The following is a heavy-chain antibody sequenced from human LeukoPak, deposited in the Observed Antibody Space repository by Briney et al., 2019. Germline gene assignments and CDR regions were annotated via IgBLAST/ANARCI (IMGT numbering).Heavy chain of an antibody. CDR2: IYHSGST. Sequence: SETLSLTCTVSGYSISSGYYWGWIRQPPGKGLEWIGSIYHSGSTYYNPSLKSRVTISVDTSKNQFSLKLSSVTAADAAVYYCARENMITFGGVIVRWGQGTLVTVSS. D-gene: IGHD3-16*02. V-gene: IGHV4-38-2*02. CDR3: ARENMITFGGVIVR. CDR1: GYSISSGYY. J-gene: IGHJ4*02.